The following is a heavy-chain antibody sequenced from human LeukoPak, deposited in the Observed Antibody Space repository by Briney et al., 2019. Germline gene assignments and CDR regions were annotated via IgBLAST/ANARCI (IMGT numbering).Heavy chain of an antibody. Sequence: SETLSLTCAVYGGSFSGYYWSWIRQPPGKGLEWIGEINHSGSTNYNPSLKSRVTISVDTSKNQFSLKLSSVTAADTAVYYCARETPATILFWSGYRETNWFDPWGQGTLVTVSS. J-gene: IGHJ5*02. CDR3: ARETPATILFWSGYRETNWFDP. D-gene: IGHD3-3*01. CDR1: GGSFSGYY. V-gene: IGHV4-34*01. CDR2: INHSGST.